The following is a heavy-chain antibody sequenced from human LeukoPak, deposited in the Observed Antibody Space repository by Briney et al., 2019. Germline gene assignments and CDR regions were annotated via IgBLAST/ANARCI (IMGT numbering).Heavy chain of an antibody. CDR3: ARGGYYYYYMDV. Sequence: ASVKVSCKASGYTFTSYDINWVRQATGQGLEWMGWMNPNSGNTGYAQKFQGRVTMTRNTSISTAYMELSSLRSEDTAVYYCARGGYYYYYMDVWGKGTTVTISS. CDR1: GYTFTSYD. J-gene: IGHJ6*03. CDR2: MNPNSGNT. V-gene: IGHV1-8*02.